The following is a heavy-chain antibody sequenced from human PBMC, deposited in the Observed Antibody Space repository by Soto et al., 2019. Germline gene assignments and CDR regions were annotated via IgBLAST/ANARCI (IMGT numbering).Heavy chain of an antibody. Sequence: PGGSLRLSCAASGFIFSSHDMHWVRQASGKGLEWVSVVDSVGGTYYSGFVKGRFTISRDNSKSTLYLQMNSLRAEDTAVYYCAKDTRYGDYVRWFDAWGQGTLVTVSS. D-gene: IGHD4-17*01. V-gene: IGHV3-13*01. J-gene: IGHJ5*02. CDR3: AKDTRYGDYVRWFDA. CDR1: GFIFSSHD. CDR2: VDSVGGT.